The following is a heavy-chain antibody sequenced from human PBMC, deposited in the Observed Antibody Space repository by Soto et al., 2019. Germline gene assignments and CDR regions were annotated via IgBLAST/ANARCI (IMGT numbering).Heavy chain of an antibody. CDR3: ARDTGDFWSGYSLSNWFDL. Sequence: QVQLVESGGGVVQPGRSLRLSCAASGFTFSSYGMHWVRQAPGKGLEWVAVIWYDGSNKYYADSVKGRFTISRDNSKNTLYLQMNSLRAEDTAVYYCARDTGDFWSGYSLSNWFDLWGQGTLVTVSS. V-gene: IGHV3-33*01. CDR1: GFTFSSYG. D-gene: IGHD3-3*01. CDR2: IWYDGSNK. J-gene: IGHJ5*02.